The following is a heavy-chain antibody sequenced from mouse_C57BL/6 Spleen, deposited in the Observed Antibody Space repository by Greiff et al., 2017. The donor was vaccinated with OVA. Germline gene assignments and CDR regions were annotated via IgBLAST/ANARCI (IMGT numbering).Heavy chain of an antibody. CDR2: ISYDGSN. CDR1: GYSITSGYY. V-gene: IGHV3-6*01. CDR3: ARDDYDVSYAMDY. J-gene: IGHJ4*01. Sequence: EVKLQESGPGLVKPSQSLSLTCSVTGYSITSGYYWNWIRQFPGNKLEWMGYISYDGSNNYNPSLKNRISITRDTSKNQFFLKLNSVTTEDTATYYCARDDYDVSYAMDYWGQGTSVTVSS. D-gene: IGHD2-4*01.